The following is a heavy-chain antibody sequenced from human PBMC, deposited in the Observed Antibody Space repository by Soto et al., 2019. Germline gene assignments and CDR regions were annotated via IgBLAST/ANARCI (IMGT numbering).Heavy chain of an antibody. J-gene: IGHJ4*02. CDR3: ARGTRALITSFFAY. Sequence: LSLTCTVSGGSISGFYWSWIRQTPGRGLEWIGSVHESGSTDYNPSLKGRVIILLHTSKSQFSLNLRSATAADTATYYCARGTRALITSFFAYWGQGIPVTVSS. D-gene: IGHD3-10*01. CDR1: GGSISGFY. CDR2: VHESGST. V-gene: IGHV4-59*01.